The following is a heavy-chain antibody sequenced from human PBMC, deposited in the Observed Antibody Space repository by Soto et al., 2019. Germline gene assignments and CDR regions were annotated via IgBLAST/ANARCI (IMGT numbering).Heavy chain of an antibody. Sequence: QVQLQESGPGLMKPSGTLSLTCAVSGGSISTNWWSWVRQPPGKGLEWIGEIYHSGRTNYNPSLETRVTMSVDKSQTHLSLILNAVTAADTAVYCCARHIAVSGTRGFDFWGQGTLVTVSS. CDR3: ARHIAVSGTRGFDF. CDR2: IYHSGRT. D-gene: IGHD6-19*01. CDR1: GGSISTNW. V-gene: IGHV4-4*01. J-gene: IGHJ4*02.